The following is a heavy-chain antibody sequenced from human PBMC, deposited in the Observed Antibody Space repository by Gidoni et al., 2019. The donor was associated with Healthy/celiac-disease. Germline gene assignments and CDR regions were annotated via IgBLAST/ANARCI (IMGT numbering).Heavy chain of an antibody. CDR3: ARGWSGYSYDY. J-gene: IGHJ4*02. D-gene: IGHD3-3*01. CDR2: IIPIFGTA. V-gene: IGHV1-69*01. Sequence: QVQLVQSGAEVKKPGSSVTVSCKASGGTFSSYAISWVRQAPGQGLEGMGGIIPIFGTANYAQKFQGRVTITADESTSTAYMELSSLRAEDTAVYYCARGWSGYSYDYWGQGTLVTVSS. CDR1: GGTFSSYA.